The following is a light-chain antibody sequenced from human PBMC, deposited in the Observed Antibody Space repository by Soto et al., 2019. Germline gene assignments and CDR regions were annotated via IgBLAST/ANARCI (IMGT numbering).Light chain of an antibody. CDR3: QRRRSWPLT. CDR1: QSVDSH. Sequence: EIVLTQSPATLSFSPGQRATLSCRASQSVDSHLAWYQQKPGQAPRLLIYDVSNRATGIAARFSGSGSGTDFTLTVSSLEPEDFAVYYCQRRRSWPLTVGGGTKVEIK. CDR2: DVS. J-gene: IGKJ4*01. V-gene: IGKV3-11*01.